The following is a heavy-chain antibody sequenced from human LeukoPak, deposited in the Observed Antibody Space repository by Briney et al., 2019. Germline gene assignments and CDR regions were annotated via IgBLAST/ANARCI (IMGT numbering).Heavy chain of an antibody. CDR1: GGSVSSGTYD. CDR3: VREHDWGDFDY. CDR2: ISYIGNT. V-gene: IGHV4-61*01. Sequence: SETLSLTCTVSGGSVSSGTYDWSWIRQPPWKELEWIGYISYIGNTNYNPSLKSRVTISKDTSKNQFSLKLSSVTAADTAVYYCVREHDWGDFDYWGQGALVTVSS. D-gene: IGHD3-9*01. J-gene: IGHJ4*02.